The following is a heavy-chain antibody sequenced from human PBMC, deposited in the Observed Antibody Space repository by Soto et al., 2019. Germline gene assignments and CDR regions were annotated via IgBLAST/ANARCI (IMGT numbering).Heavy chain of an antibody. CDR3: AKEPYSDFWSAYYYFDY. D-gene: IGHD3-3*01. CDR2: ISGSGGSA. J-gene: IGHJ4*02. CDR1: GFTFGSHA. Sequence: EVQLLESGGGLVQPGGSLRLSCAASGFTFGSHAMIWVRQAPGKGLEWVSAISGSGGSAYYADSVKGLFTISRDNSINTLYLQMNSLRAEDTALYYCAKEPYSDFWSAYYYFDYWGQGTLVTVSS. V-gene: IGHV3-23*01.